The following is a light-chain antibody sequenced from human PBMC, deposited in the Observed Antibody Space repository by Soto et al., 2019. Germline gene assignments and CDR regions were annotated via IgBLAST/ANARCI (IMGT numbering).Light chain of an antibody. Sequence: EFVLTQSPATLSLSPGERATLSCRASQTVRNNYLAWYQQKPGQAPRLLIYDASSRATGTPDRFSGGGSGTDFTLTISRLEPEDFAVYYCQQYGSSGTFGQGTTVDIK. V-gene: IGKV3-20*01. CDR1: QTVRNNY. J-gene: IGKJ1*01. CDR3: QQYGSSGT. CDR2: DAS.